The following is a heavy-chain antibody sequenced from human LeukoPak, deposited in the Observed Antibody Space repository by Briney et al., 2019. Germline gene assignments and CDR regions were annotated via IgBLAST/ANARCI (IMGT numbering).Heavy chain of an antibody. V-gene: IGHV4-39*07. CDR3: AGATHDSSMSPYYMDV. CDR1: GGSISSSSYY. CDR2: INHSGST. D-gene: IGHD6-13*01. Sequence: PSETLSLTCTVSGGSISSSSYYWGWIRQPPGKGLEWIGEINHSGSTNYNPSLKSRVTISVDTSKNQFSLKLSSVTAADTAVYYCAGATHDSSMSPYYMDVWGKGTTVTVSS. J-gene: IGHJ6*03.